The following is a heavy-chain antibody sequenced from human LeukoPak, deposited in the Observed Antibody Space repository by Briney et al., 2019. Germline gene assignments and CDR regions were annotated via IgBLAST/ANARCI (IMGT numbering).Heavy chain of an antibody. CDR2: INPNSGGT. V-gene: IGHV1-2*02. J-gene: IGHJ4*02. CDR1: GYTFTGYY. CDR3: ARDPSSIAAAALDY. Sequence: GASVKVSCKASGYTFTGYYMHWVRQAPGQGLEWMGWINPNSGGTNYARKFQGRVTMTRDTSISTAYMELSRLRSDDTAVYYCARDPSSIAAAALDYWGQGTLVTVSS. D-gene: IGHD6-13*01.